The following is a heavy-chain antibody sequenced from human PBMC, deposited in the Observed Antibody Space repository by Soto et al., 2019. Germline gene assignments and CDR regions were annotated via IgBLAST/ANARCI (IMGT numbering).Heavy chain of an antibody. CDR1: GGSISSSSYY. CDR2: IYYSGST. J-gene: IGHJ5*02. D-gene: IGHD2-15*01. V-gene: IGHV4-39*01. Sequence: QLQLQESGPGLVKPSETLSLTCTVSGGSISSSSYYWGWIRQPPGKGLEWIGSIYYSGSTYYNPSLKSRVTISVDTSKNQFSLKLSSVTAADTAVYYCARHFVVVVAATGWFDPWGQGTLVTVSS. CDR3: ARHFVVVVAATGWFDP.